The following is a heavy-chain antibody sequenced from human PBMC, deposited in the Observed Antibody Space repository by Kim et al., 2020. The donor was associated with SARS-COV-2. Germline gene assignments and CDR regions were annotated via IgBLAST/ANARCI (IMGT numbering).Heavy chain of an antibody. D-gene: IGHD2-2*01. J-gene: IGHJ6*02. CDR2: ISSSSSTI. Sequence: GGSLRLSCAASGFTFSTYDMNWVRQAPGKGLEWVSYISSSSSTIYHADSVKGRFIISRDNAKNSLYLQMNSLRAEDTAVYYCASVRFVVVPGIASYGMDVWGQGTTVTVSS. CDR3: ASVRFVVVPGIASYGMDV. CDR1: GFTFSTYD. V-gene: IGHV3-48*04.